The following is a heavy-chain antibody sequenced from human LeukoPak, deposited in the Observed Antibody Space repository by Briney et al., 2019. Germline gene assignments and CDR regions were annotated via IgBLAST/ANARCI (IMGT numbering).Heavy chain of an antibody. CDR3: ARMDGSVYSPFDY. CDR1: GGSISSGDYY. V-gene: IGHV4-30-4*01. CDR2: IYYSGST. D-gene: IGHD3-10*01. Sequence: SETLSLTCTVSGGSISSGDYYWSWIRQPPGKGLEWIGYIYYSGSTYYNPSLKSRVTISVDMSKNQFSLKLSSVTAADTAVYYCARMDGSVYSPFDYWGQGTLVTVSS. J-gene: IGHJ4*02.